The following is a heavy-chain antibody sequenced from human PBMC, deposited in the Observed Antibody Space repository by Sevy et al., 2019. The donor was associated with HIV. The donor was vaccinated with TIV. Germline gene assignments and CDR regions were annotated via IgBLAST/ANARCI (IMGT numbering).Heavy chain of an antibody. CDR1: GGSISSSSYY. CDR2: IYYSGST. D-gene: IGHD5-18*01. V-gene: IGHV4-39*01. CDR3: ARQPGNVDTAMVFDY. J-gene: IGHJ4*02. Sequence: SEILSLTCTVSGGSISSSSYYWGWIRQPPGKGLEWIGSIYYSGSTYYNPSLKSRVTISVDTSKNLFSLKLSSVTAADTAVYYCARQPGNVDTAMVFDYWGQGTLVTVSS.